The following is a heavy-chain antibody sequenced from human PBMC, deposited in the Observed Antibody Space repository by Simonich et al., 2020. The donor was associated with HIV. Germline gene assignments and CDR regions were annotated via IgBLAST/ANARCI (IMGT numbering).Heavy chain of an antibody. V-gene: IGHV4-34*01. CDR2: SNNSGIT. D-gene: IGHD3-3*01. CDR3: ARRDRELILYFDY. J-gene: IGHJ4*02. Sequence: QVQLQQWGAGLLKPSETLSLTCAVYGGSFSGYYWSWIRQPPGKGLEWIGESNNSGITNYKSSLNSRATISVDKSKNQFSLKLSSVTAADTAIYYCARRDRELILYFDYWGQGNLVTVSS. CDR1: GGSFSGYY.